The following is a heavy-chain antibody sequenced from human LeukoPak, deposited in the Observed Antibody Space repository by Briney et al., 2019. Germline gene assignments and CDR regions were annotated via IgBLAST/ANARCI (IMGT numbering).Heavy chain of an antibody. CDR1: GASTSNFY. J-gene: IGHJ3*02. CDR2: MHNSGRT. D-gene: IGHD5-12*01. CDR3: AISAEWLRNAFDI. Sequence: SETLSLTCTVSGASTSNFYWNWIRQPPGKGLEWIGYMHNSGRTNHSPSLKSRVNISIDTSKNQFSLQLTSVTAADTAIYYCAISAEWLRNAFDICGQGTMFSVSS. V-gene: IGHV4-59*01.